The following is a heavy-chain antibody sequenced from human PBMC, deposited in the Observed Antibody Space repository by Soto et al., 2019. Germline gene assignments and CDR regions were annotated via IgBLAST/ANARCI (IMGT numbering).Heavy chain of an antibody. Sequence: EVQLVESGGGLVQPGGSLRLSCAASGFTFSSYSMNWVRQAPGKGLEWVSYISSSSSTIYYADSEKGRFTISRDNAKNSLYLQMNSLRAEDTAVYYCARELELELIDYWGQGTLVTVSS. CDR2: ISSSSSTI. V-gene: IGHV3-48*01. J-gene: IGHJ4*02. CDR1: GFTFSSYS. D-gene: IGHD1-7*01. CDR3: ARELELELIDY.